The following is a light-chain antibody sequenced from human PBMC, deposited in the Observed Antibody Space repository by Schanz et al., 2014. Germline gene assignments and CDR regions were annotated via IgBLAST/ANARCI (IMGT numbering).Light chain of an antibody. CDR3: QQYDTNPWT. Sequence: DIQMTQSPSTLSASVGDRVTITCRASQSVNRWLAWFQQKPGKAPKLLIHTASTLESGVPSRFSGSDSGTEFTLTISSLQPDDFATYYCQQYDTNPWTFGQGTRVEVK. V-gene: IGKV1-5*03. CDR1: QSVNRW. J-gene: IGKJ1*01. CDR2: TAS.